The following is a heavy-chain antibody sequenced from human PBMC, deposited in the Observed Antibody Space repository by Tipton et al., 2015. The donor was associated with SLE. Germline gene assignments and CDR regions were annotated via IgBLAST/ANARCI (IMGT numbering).Heavy chain of an antibody. CDR3: ARGLGNSKSSSDTFDN. CDR1: GGSFSNSSYY. D-gene: IGHD4-11*01. CDR2: IYYSGST. J-gene: IGHJ3*02. Sequence: TLSLTCTVSGGSFSNSSYYWSWIRQPPGEALEWIGYIYYSGSTYYIPSLESRITLSVDTSKNQFSLKMSSATAADTAVYYCARGLGNSKSSSDTFDNWGQGTMVTVSS. V-gene: IGHV4-31*03.